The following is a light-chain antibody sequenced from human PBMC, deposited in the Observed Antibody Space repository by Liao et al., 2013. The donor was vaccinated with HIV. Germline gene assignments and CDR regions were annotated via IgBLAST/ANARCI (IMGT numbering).Light chain of an antibody. Sequence: SYELTQPPSVSVSPGQTVSLSCAGDKLGDKYSSWYQQKPGQPPVLVIYQDTKRPSGIPERFSGSNSGNTATLTISGTQAMDEADYYCQAWDSSTGVVFGGGTKLTVL. CDR1: KLGDKY. V-gene: IGLV3-1*01. CDR3: QAWDSSTGVV. CDR2: QDT. J-gene: IGLJ2*01.